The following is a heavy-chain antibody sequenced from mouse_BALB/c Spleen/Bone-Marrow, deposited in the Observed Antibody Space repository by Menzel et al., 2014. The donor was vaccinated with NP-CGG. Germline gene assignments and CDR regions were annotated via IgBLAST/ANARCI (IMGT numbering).Heavy chain of an antibody. CDR1: GFTFTDYY. CDR3: ARDYGNYVRFAY. CDR2: IRNKANGYTT. V-gene: IGHV7-3*02. D-gene: IGHD2-1*01. Sequence: DVMLVESGGGLVQPGGSLRLSCAPSGFTFTDYYMSWVRQPPGKALEWLGFIRNKANGYTTEYSASVKGRFTISRDNSQSILYLQMNTLRAEDSATYYCARDYGNYVRFAYWGQGTLVTVSA. J-gene: IGHJ3*01.